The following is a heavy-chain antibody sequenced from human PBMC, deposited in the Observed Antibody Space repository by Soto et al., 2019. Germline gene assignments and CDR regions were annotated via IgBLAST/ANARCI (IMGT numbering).Heavy chain of an antibody. CDR3: ARVYFDPLNSSASCYCAFDL. CDR1: GGSISSSSYY. J-gene: IGHJ3*01. Sequence: QLQLQESGPGLVKPSETLSLTCTVSGGSISSSSYYWGWIRQPPGKGLEWIGSIYYSGNTYYNPSLKSRVTISVDTSKNQFSLKLSSVTAADPAVYYCARVYFDPLNSSASCYCAFDLWGQGTMVTVSS. CDR2: IYYSGNT. V-gene: IGHV4-39*01. D-gene: IGHD2-2*01.